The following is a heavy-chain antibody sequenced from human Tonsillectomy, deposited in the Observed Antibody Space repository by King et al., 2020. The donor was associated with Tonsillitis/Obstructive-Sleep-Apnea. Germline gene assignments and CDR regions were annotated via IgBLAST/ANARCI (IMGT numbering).Heavy chain of an antibody. D-gene: IGHD3-22*01. J-gene: IGHJ5*02. CDR1: GYSFTSYW. CDR2: IYPGDSDT. Sequence: QLVQSGAEVKKPGESLKISCKGSGYSFTSYWIGWVRQMPGKGLEWMGIIYPGDSDTRYSPSIQGQVTISADKSISTAYLQWSSLKASDTAMYYCATTTYYYDSSGSINWFDPWGQGTLVTVSS. CDR3: ATTTYYYDSSGSINWFDP. V-gene: IGHV5-51*03.